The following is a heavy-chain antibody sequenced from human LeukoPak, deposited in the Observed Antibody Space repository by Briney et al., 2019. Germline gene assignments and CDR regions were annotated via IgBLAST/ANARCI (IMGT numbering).Heavy chain of an antibody. V-gene: IGHV3-74*01. Sequence: GGSLRLSCAAYGFTFSGSAMHWVRQAPGKGMEWVSRINSDGSSTSYADSVKGRFTISRDNAKNTLYLQMNSLRAEDTAVYYCARVGESNFDWFSLYFDYWGQGTLVTVSS. CDR3: ARVGESNFDWFSLYFDY. D-gene: IGHD3-9*01. CDR2: INSDGSST. J-gene: IGHJ4*02. CDR1: GFTFSGSA.